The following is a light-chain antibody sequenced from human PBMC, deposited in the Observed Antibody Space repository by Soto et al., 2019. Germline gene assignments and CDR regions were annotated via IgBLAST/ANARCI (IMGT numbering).Light chain of an antibody. CDR1: QSISSY. V-gene: IGKV1-39*01. CDR2: AAS. J-gene: IGKJ4*01. CDR3: QQSYSSPRT. Sequence: DIQMTQSPSSLSASVGDRVTITCRASQSISSYLNWYQQKPGKAPKLLIYAASSLQSGVPSRFSGSGSGTDSILTIGSLQPEDFATYYCQQSYSSPRTFGGGTKVEIK.